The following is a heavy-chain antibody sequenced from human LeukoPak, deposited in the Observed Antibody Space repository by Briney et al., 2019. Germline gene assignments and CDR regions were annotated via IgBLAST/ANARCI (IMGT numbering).Heavy chain of an antibody. D-gene: IGHD6-19*01. Sequence: GGSLRLSCAASGFTFSPYAMHWVRQAPGKGLEWVALIRYDGSNKYYADSVKGRFTISRDNSKNTLYLQMNSLRAEDTAIYYCAKDQSSGWYGLYFFDYWGQGTLVTVSS. V-gene: IGHV3-30*02. CDR1: GFTFSPYA. CDR3: AKDQSSGWYGLYFFDY. CDR2: IRYDGSNK. J-gene: IGHJ4*02.